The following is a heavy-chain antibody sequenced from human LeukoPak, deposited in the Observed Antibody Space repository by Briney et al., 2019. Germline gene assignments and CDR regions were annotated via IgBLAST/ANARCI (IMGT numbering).Heavy chain of an antibody. CDR3: VKADSGYYR. D-gene: IGHD3-22*01. J-gene: IGHJ5*02. CDR2: ISLDGSDE. Sequence: GRSLRLSCAASGFTFSDYGMHWVRQAPGKGLEWVAVISLDGSDEFYADSVKGRFTIFRDNFKNTLYLQLNSLRAEDTAIYYCVKADSGYYRWGQGTLVTASS. CDR1: GFTFSDYG. V-gene: IGHV3-30*18.